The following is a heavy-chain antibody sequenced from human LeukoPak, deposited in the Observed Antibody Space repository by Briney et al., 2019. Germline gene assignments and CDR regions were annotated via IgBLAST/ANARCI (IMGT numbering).Heavy chain of an antibody. Sequence: SETLSLTCTVSGGSVSSGSYYWSWIRQPPGKGLEWIGYIYYSGSTYYNPSLKSRVTISVDTSKNQFSLKLSSVTAADTAVYYCARGDSSGYYYGWFDPWGQGTLVTVSS. V-gene: IGHV4-61*01. D-gene: IGHD3-22*01. CDR3: ARGDSSGYYYGWFDP. CDR2: IYYSGST. J-gene: IGHJ5*02. CDR1: GGSVSSGSYY.